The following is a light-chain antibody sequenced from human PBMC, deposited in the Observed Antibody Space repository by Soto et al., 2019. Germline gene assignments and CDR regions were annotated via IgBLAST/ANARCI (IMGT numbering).Light chain of an antibody. V-gene: IGLV2-14*01. CDR3: SSYTSSSTLVV. Sequence: QCALTQPASVSGSPGQSITISCTGTSSNVGGYNYVGWYQQHPGKAPKLMIYDVSNRPSGVSNRFSGSKSGNTASLTISGLQAEDEADYYCSSYTSSSTLVVFGGGTKVTDL. CDR2: DVS. CDR1: SSNVGGYNY. J-gene: IGLJ2*01.